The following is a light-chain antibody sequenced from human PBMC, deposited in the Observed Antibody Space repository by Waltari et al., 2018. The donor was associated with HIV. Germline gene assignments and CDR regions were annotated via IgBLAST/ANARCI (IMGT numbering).Light chain of an antibody. J-gene: IGLJ2*01. Sequence: SALTQPASVSGSPGQSITISCSGTSGDVGGYNFVSWYQKHPGKAPKLIIYNFSSPPSGVVVRLSCSRCANTASLTISGLEVEDEADYFCSSYTSSGPRYVLFGGGTRLTVL. CDR1: SGDVGGYNF. CDR2: NFS. CDR3: SSYTSSGPRYVL. V-gene: IGLV2-14*03.